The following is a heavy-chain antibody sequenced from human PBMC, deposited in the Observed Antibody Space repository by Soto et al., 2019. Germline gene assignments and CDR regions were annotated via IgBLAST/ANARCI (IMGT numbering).Heavy chain of an antibody. V-gene: IGHV3-21*01. Sequence: PGGSLRLSCAASGFTFSSYSMNWVRQAPGKGLEWVSSISSSSSYIYYADSVKGRFTISRDNAKNSLYLQMNSLRAEDTAVYYCARDVEYSSGWWDYYYGMDVWGQGTTVTVSS. D-gene: IGHD6-19*01. CDR3: ARDVEYSSGWWDYYYGMDV. CDR2: ISSSSSYI. CDR1: GFTFSSYS. J-gene: IGHJ6*02.